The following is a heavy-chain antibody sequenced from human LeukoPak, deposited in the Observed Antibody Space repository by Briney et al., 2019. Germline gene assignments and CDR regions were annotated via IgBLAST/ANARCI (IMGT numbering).Heavy chain of an antibody. Sequence: GGSLRLSCEASGFTFSSYWMHWVRQTPGKGLMWVARIESDGSTLYADSVQGRFTISRDNAKKMVYLQMNSVRDDDTAIYYCTRAITYFYGSVTYDWFESWGQGTLVTVSS. CDR3: TRAITYFYGSVTYDWFES. D-gene: IGHD3-10*01. J-gene: IGHJ5*01. CDR2: IESDGST. CDR1: GFTFSSYW. V-gene: IGHV3-74*01.